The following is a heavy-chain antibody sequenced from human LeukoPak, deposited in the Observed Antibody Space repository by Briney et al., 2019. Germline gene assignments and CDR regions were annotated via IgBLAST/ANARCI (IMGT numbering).Heavy chain of an antibody. CDR1: GGTFSSYT. D-gene: IGHD3-22*01. CDR3: ARETVYDSSGYYSE. Sequence: SVKVSCKASGGTFSSYTISWVRQAPGQGLKWMGRIIPILGIANYAQKFQGRVTITADKSTSTAYMELSSLRSEDTAVYYCARETVYDSSGYYSEWGQGTLVTVSS. V-gene: IGHV1-69*04. J-gene: IGHJ4*02. CDR2: IIPILGIA.